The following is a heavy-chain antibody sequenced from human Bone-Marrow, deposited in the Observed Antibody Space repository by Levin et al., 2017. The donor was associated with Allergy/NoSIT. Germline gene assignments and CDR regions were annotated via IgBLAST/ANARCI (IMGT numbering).Heavy chain of an antibody. CDR1: GFNFGDFY. V-gene: IGHV3-11*01. CDR3: ARDRGTSTVTTNFDQ. CDR2: ISTSGYTI. Sequence: GGSLRLSCAASGFNFGDFYMSWVRQAPGKGLEWVSYISTSGYTIYYADSVKGRFTVSRDNAKNSLYLQMKSLRDEDTAFYYCARDRGTSTVTTNFDQWGQGALVTVSS. J-gene: IGHJ4*02. D-gene: IGHD4-17*01.